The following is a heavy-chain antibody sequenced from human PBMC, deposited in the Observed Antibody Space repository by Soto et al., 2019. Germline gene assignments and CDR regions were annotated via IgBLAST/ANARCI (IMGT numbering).Heavy chain of an antibody. V-gene: IGHV3-23*01. D-gene: IGHD3-16*01. CDR3: AKAYFVWSSEQPYYFDY. J-gene: IGHJ4*02. CDR2: ISGSGGRS. CDR1: GFTFSNYA. Sequence: EVQLLDSGGGLVQPGGSLRLSCAASGFTFSNYAMTWVRQGPGKGLEWVSGISGSGGRSYYADSVKGRFTISRDNSKSTLYLKMNSQRAEDTAVYYCAKAYFVWSSEQPYYFDYWGQGTLVTVSS.